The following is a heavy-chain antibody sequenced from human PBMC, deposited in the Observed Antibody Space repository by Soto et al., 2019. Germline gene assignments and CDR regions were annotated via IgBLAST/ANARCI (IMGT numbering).Heavy chain of an antibody. J-gene: IGHJ5*02. CDR2: IYPGDSDT. Sequence: PGESLKISCKGSGYSFTSYWIGWVRQMPGKGLEWMGIIYPGDSDTRYSPSFQGQVTISADKSISTAYLQWSSLKASDTAMYYCARQGGSSWSHNWFDPWGQGTLVTVSS. CDR1: GYSFTSYW. CDR3: ARQGGSSWSHNWFDP. D-gene: IGHD6-13*01. V-gene: IGHV5-51*01.